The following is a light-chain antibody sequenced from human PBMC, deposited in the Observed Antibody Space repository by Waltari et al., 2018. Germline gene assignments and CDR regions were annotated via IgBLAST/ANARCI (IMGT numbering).Light chain of an antibody. CDR3: QVSDSSNDHVV. Sequence: SYVLPLRPSVSGAPGKTASITRVGDDIVSKSETWYQQRPAQAPVLVVFDDSDRPSAIPERFSGSNSGNTATLTISRVEAVDEADYSCQVSDSSNDHVVFGGGTKLTVL. CDR1: DIVSKS. CDR2: DDS. V-gene: IGLV3-21*03. J-gene: IGLJ3*02.